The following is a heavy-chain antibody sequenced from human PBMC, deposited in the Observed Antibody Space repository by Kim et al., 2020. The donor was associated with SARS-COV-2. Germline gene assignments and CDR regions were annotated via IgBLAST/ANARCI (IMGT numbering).Heavy chain of an antibody. J-gene: IGHJ3*02. D-gene: IGHD1-26*01. Sequence: GGSLRLSCAASGFTFSSYSMNWVRQAPGKGLEWVSSISSSSSYIYYADSVKGRFTISRDNAKNSLYLQMNSLIAEDTAVYYCARVWGSYYGYAFDIWGQGTMVTVSS. V-gene: IGHV3-21*01. CDR1: GFTFSSYS. CDR3: ARVWGSYYGYAFDI. CDR2: ISSSSSYI.